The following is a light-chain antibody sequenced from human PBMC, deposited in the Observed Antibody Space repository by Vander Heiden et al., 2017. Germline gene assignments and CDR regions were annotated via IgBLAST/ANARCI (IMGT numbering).Light chain of an antibody. CDR2: GAS. Sequence: IVMTQSPVTLSVSPGERATLSCRASQSVGNNLAGDQQKPGQAPRLLIYGASTRATGIPDRFSGSGSGTEFTLTISSLQSEDFESYDCQQTKAFGQGTKVEIK. CDR3: QQTKA. V-gene: IGKV3-15*01. CDR1: QSVGNN. J-gene: IGKJ1*01.